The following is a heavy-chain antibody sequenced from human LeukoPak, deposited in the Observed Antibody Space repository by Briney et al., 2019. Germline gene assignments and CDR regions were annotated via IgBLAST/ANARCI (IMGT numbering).Heavy chain of an antibody. J-gene: IGHJ3*02. D-gene: IGHD5-18*01. Sequence: GGSLRLSCAASGFTFSTYAMHWVRQAPGKGLEWVAVISYDGSSKYYADSVEGRFTISRDNSKNTLYLQMNSLRAEDTAVYYCARARSSYGYGDAFDIWGQGTMVTVSS. V-gene: IGHV3-30*04. CDR1: GFTFSTYA. CDR2: ISYDGSSK. CDR3: ARARSSYGYGDAFDI.